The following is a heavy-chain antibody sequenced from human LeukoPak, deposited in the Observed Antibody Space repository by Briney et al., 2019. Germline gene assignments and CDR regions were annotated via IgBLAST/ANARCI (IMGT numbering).Heavy chain of an antibody. CDR3: ARGTGTTWFSNY. CDR2: INPNSGGT. D-gene: IGHD1-1*01. Sequence: ASVKVSCKASGYTFSGYYMHWVRQAPGQGLEWMGWINPNSGGTNYAQKFQGRVTMTRDTSISTAYMELSRLRSDDTAVHYCARGTGTTWFSNYWGQGTLVTVSS. V-gene: IGHV1-2*02. CDR1: GYTFSGYY. J-gene: IGHJ4*02.